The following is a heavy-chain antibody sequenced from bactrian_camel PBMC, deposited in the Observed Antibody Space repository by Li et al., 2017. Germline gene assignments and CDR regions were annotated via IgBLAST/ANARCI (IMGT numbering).Heavy chain of an antibody. CDR2: INPHDGST. CDR1: GYTAKTCS. V-gene: IGHV3S1*01. D-gene: IGHD3*01. J-gene: IGHJ7*01. Sequence: VQLVESGGGSVQAGGSLRLSCAASGYTAKTCSWNWYRQVQGKGRELVSGINPHDGSTYYADSVKGRFTISRDNAENTVYLQMDSLKSEDTALYYCATFGFYNAMNYWGKGTQVTVS.